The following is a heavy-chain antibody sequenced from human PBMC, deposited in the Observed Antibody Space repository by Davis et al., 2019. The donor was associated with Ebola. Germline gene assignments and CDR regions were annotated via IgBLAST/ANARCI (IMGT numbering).Heavy chain of an antibody. CDR3: ARDKNTYYDFWSGSWFDP. CDR2: IIPIFGTA. V-gene: IGHV1-69*13. D-gene: IGHD3-3*01. J-gene: IGHJ5*02. CDR1: GGTFSSYA. Sequence: SVKVSCRASGGTFSSYAISWVRQAPGQGLEWMGGIIPIFGTANYAQKFQGRVTITADESTSTAYMELSSLRSEDTAVYYCARDKNTYYDFWSGSWFDPWGQGTLVTVSS.